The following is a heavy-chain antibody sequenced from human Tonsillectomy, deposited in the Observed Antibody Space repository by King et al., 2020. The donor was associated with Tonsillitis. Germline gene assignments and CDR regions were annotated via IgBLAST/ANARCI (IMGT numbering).Heavy chain of an antibody. CDR3: ARVPDCSGGSCDGGYDY. Sequence: VQLVESGAEVKKPGSSVKVSCKASGGTFSSFAITWVRQAPGQGLEWMGGIIPIFGTANYAQKFQGRLTITADESTSTAYMEVSSLRSEDTAVYYCARVPDCSGGSCDGGYDYWGQGTLVTVSS. D-gene: IGHD2-15*01. J-gene: IGHJ4*02. CDR1: GGTFSSFA. V-gene: IGHV1-69*01. CDR2: IIPIFGTA.